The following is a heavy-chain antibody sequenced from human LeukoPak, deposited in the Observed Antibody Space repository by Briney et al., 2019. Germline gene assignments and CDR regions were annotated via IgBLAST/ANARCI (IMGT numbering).Heavy chain of an antibody. J-gene: IGHJ4*02. CDR3: ARDVYSSSWYYFDY. V-gene: IGHV4-59*01. CDR1: GGSISSYY. D-gene: IGHD6-13*01. CDR2: IHYSGST. Sequence: PSETLSLTCTVSGGSISSYYWSWIRQPPGKGLEWIGYIHYSGSTNYNPSLKSRVTISVDTSKNQFSLKLTSVTAADTAVYYCARDVYSSSWYYFDYWGQGTLVTVSS.